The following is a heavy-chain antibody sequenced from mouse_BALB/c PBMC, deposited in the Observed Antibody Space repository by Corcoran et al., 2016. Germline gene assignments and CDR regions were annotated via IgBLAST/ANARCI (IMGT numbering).Heavy chain of an antibody. CDR1: GYTLTAYT. CDR3: AIYDGYGGYAVDY. J-gene: IGHJ4*01. Sequence: EVDLKRNGPELVQHGSSEKIYCKTSGYTLTAYTQHWMKQSDGRSLACIGGINPNNGGTSYNQKFKGKATLTVDKSSSTAYMELRSLTSEDSAVYYCAIYDGYGGYAVDYWGQGTSVTVSS. V-gene: IGHV1-18*01. D-gene: IGHD2-3*01. CDR2: INPNNGGT.